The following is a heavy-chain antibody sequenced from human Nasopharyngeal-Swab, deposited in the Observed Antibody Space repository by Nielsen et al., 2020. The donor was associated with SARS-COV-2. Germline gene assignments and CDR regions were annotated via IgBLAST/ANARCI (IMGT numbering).Heavy chain of an antibody. Sequence: GESLKISCAASGFTFSSYAMSWVRQAPGKGLEWVSAISGSGGSTYYADSVKGRFTISRDNSKNTLYLQMNSLRAEDTAVYYCASDYGGNQPIFDYWGQGTLVTVSS. CDR1: GFTFSSYA. D-gene: IGHD4-23*01. V-gene: IGHV3-23*01. J-gene: IGHJ4*02. CDR3: ASDYGGNQPIFDY. CDR2: ISGSGGST.